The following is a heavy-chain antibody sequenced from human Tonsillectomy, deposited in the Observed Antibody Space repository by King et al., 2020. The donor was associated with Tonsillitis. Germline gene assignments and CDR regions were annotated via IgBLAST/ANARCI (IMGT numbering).Heavy chain of an antibody. CDR2: ISPTSGGT. J-gene: IGHJ4*02. Sequence: VQLVESGAEVKKPGASVKVSCKASGYTFSDYYMHWVRQAPGHGLEWVGYISPTSGGTNYAQKFQGRVAMTRDTSISTVYMEVSSLRSDDTAVYYCARGLLGIEDYWGQGTLVTVSS. V-gene: IGHV1-2*02. CDR1: GYTFSDYY. D-gene: IGHD7-27*01. CDR3: ARGLLGIEDY.